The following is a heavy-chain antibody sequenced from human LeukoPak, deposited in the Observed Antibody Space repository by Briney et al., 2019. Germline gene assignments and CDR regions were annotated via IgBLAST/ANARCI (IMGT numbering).Heavy chain of an antibody. CDR3: ARGEYSSSWYKYDYMDV. D-gene: IGHD6-13*01. CDR2: INPSGGST. J-gene: IGHJ6*03. CDR1: GYTFTSYY. V-gene: IGHV1-46*01. Sequence: GSSVKVCCKASGYTFTSYYMHWVRQAPGQGLEWMGIINPSGGSTSYAQKFQGRVTMTRDMSTSTVYMELSSLRSEDTAVYYCARGEYSSSWYKYDYMDVWGKGTTVTISS.